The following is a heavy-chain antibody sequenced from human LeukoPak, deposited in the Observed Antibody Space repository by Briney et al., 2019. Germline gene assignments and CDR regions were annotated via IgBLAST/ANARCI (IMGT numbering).Heavy chain of an antibody. D-gene: IGHD2-8*01. CDR3: ARDRCTNGVCYTFAY. V-gene: IGHV3-11*04. Sequence: SGGSLRLSCAASGFTFSDYYMSWIRQAPGKGLEWVSYISSSGSTIYYADSVKGRFTISRDNAKNSLYLQMNSLRAEDTAVYYCARDRCTNGVCYTFAYWGQGTLVTVSS. CDR1: GFTFSDYY. CDR2: ISSSGSTI. J-gene: IGHJ4*02.